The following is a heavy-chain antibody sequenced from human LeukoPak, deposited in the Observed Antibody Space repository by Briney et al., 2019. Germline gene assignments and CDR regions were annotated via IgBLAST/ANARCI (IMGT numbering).Heavy chain of an antibody. CDR1: GGSISSYY. D-gene: IGHD5-18*01. Sequence: PSETLSLTCTVSGGSISSYYWSWIRQPPGKGLEWIGYIYYSGSTNYNPSLKSRVTISVDTSKNQFSLKLGSVTAADTAVYYCAREGHVGGYSYGYAYWGQGTLVTVSS. V-gene: IGHV4-59*01. J-gene: IGHJ4*02. CDR3: AREGHVGGYSYGYAY. CDR2: IYYSGST.